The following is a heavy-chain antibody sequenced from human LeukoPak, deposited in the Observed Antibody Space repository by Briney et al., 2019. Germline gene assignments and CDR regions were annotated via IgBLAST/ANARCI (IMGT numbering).Heavy chain of an antibody. CDR1: GGSISSGGYY. D-gene: IGHD3-10*01. CDR3: ARVWGSGSYEGYYFDY. CDR2: IYYSGST. Sequence: TLSLTCTVSGGSISSGGYYWSWIRQHPGKGLEWIGYIYYSGSTYYNPSLKSRVTISVDTSKNQFSLKLSSVTAADTAVYYCARVWGSGSYEGYYFDYWGQGTLVTVSS. J-gene: IGHJ4*02. V-gene: IGHV4-31*03.